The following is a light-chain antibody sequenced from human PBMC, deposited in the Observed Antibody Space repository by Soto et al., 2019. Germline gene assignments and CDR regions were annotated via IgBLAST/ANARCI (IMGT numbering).Light chain of an antibody. CDR2: DVT. J-gene: IGLJ1*01. CDR1: SSDVGGYSY. Sequence: QSVLTQPASVSGSPGQSITISCTGTSSDVGGYSYVSWYQQHPGKVPKLMIYDVTNRPSGVSNRFSGSKSGNTASLTITGLQAEDEADHFCSSYTSGTTFVFGTGTKLTVL. V-gene: IGLV2-14*03. CDR3: SSYTSGTTFV.